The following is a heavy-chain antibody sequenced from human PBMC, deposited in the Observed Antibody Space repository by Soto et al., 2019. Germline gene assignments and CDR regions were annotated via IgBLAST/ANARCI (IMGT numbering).Heavy chain of an antibody. CDR3: ARDKPDYSSSWYWAYYYYYYGMDV. V-gene: IGHV1-69*13. D-gene: IGHD6-13*01. Sequence: SVKVSCKASGGTFSSYAISWVRQAPGQGLEWMGGIIPIFGTANYAQKFQGRVTITADESTSTAYMELSSLRSEDTAVYYCARDKPDYSSSWYWAYYYYYYGMDVWGQGTTVTVSS. CDR2: IIPIFGTA. J-gene: IGHJ6*02. CDR1: GGTFSSYA.